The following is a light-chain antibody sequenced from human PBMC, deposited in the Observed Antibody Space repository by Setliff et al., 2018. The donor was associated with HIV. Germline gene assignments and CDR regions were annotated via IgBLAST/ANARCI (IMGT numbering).Light chain of an antibody. Sequence: QSVLTQPAYVSGSPGQSITISCTGSSSDVGGYNYVSWYQQHPGKAPKLMIYDVSQRPSGVSDRFSGSKSGITASLTISGLQPEDESDYYCSSYTASSTLVFGGGTK. CDR2: DVS. CDR3: SSYTASSTLV. V-gene: IGLV2-14*03. J-gene: IGLJ3*02. CDR1: SSDVGGYNY.